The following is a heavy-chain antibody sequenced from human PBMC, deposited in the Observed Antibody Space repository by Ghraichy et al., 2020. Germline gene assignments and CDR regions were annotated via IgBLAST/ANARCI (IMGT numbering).Heavy chain of an antibody. D-gene: IGHD6-13*01. J-gene: IGHJ6*03. Sequence: ASVKVSCKVSGYTLTELSMHWVRQAPEKGLEWMGGFDPEDGETIYAQKFQGRVTMTEDTSTDTAYMELSSLRSEDTAVYYCATAGYSSSWYSWRIRASVYYYYYMDVWGKGTTVTVSS. CDR2: FDPEDGET. CDR3: ATAGYSSSWYSWRIRASVYYYYYMDV. CDR1: GYTLTELS. V-gene: IGHV1-24*01.